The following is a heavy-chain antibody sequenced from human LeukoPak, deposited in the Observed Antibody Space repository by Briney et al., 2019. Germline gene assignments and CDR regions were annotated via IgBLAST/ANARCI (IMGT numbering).Heavy chain of an antibody. CDR2: INHSGST. J-gene: IGHJ5*02. CDR3: ARGSSGGSCYSRVHTGWFDP. CDR1: GGSFSGYY. Sequence: SETLSLTCAVYGGSFSGYYWSWIRQPPGKGLEWIGEINHSGSTNYNPSLKSRVTISVDTFKNQFSLKLSSVTAADTAVYYCARGSSGGSCYSRVHTGWFDPWGQGTLVTVSS. V-gene: IGHV4-34*01. D-gene: IGHD2-15*01.